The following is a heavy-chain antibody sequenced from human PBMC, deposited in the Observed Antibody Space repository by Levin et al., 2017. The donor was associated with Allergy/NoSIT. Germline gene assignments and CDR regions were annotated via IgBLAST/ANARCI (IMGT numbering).Heavy chain of an antibody. CDR2: IYYSGST. CDR1: GGSISSYY. D-gene: IGHD6-13*01. CDR3: ARGPAAAGDFDY. Sequence: SETLSLTCTVSGGSISSYYWSWIRQPPGKGLEWIGYIYYSGSTNYNPSLKSRVTISVDTSKNQFSLKLSSVTAADTAVYYCARGPAAAGDFDYWGQGTLVTVSS. J-gene: IGHJ4*02. V-gene: IGHV4-59*01.